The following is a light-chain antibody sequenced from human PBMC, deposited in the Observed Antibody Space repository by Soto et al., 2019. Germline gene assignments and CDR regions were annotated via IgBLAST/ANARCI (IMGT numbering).Light chain of an antibody. CDR1: QRVSSSH. J-gene: IGKJ5*01. CDR3: QQYNSWPPIT. CDR2: GAS. V-gene: IGKV3-15*01. Sequence: EIVLTQSPGTLSLSPGERATLSFRAIQRVSSSHLALYQHKPGQAPRLLIYGASTRATGIPASFSGGGSGTEFTLTFSSLQSEDFAVYYCQQYNSWPPITFGQGTRLEIK.